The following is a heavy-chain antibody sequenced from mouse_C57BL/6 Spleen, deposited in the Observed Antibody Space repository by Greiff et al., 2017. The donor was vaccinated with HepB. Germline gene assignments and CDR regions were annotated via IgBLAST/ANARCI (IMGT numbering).Heavy chain of an antibody. J-gene: IGHJ4*01. CDR2: IWWNDDK. CDR3: AQMPIYLGDAMDY. Sequence: QVTLKVSGPGILQPSQTLSLTCSFSGFSLSTSNMGIGWIRQPSGKGLEWLAHIWWNDDKYYNPSLKSRLTISKDTSNKQVFLKITSVDTADTATYYSAQMPIYLGDAMDYWGQGTSVTVSS. CDR1: GFSLSTSNMG. D-gene: IGHD4-1*01. V-gene: IGHV8-5*01.